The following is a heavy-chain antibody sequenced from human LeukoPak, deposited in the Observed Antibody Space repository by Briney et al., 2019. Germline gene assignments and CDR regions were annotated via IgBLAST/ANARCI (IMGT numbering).Heavy chain of an antibody. CDR3: ARVPQNGDPDY. D-gene: IGHD2-21*02. CDR1: GGSISSYY. J-gene: IGHJ4*02. CDR2: IYYSGST. V-gene: IGHV4-59*01. Sequence: SETLSLTCTVSGGSISSYYWSWIRQPPGKGLEWIGYIYYSGSTNHNPSLKSRVTISIDTSKNQFSLKLSSVTAADTAVYYCARVPQNGDPDYWGQGTLVTVSS.